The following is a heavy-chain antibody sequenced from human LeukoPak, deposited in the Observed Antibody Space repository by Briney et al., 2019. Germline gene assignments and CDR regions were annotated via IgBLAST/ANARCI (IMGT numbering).Heavy chain of an antibody. CDR2: INPNSGGT. V-gene: IGHV1-2*04. CDR1: GYTFTGYY. D-gene: IGHD3-22*01. CDR3: AREKVGYYDSSGYYSDAFDI. J-gene: IGHJ3*02. Sequence: ASVKVSCKASGYTFTGYYMHWVRQAPGQGLEWMGWINPNSGGTNYAQKFQGWVTMTRDTSISTAYMKLSRLRSDDTAVYYCAREKVGYYDSSGYYSDAFDIWGQGTMVTVSS.